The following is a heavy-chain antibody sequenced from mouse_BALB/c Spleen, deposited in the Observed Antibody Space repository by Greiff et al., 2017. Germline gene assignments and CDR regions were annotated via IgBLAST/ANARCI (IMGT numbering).Heavy chain of an antibody. CDR3: ARGYDGKGGMDY. J-gene: IGHJ4*01. V-gene: IGHV1S135*01. CDR1: DYSFTAYN. D-gene: IGHD2-12*01. CDR2: IDPYNGGT. Sequence: VQLQQSGPELVKPGASVKVSCKASDYSFTAYNMYWVKQSHGKSLEWIGDIDPYNGGTSYNQKFQGQATITADTSSNTAYLQLSSLTSEDTAVYYCARGYDGKGGMDYWGQGTSVTVS.